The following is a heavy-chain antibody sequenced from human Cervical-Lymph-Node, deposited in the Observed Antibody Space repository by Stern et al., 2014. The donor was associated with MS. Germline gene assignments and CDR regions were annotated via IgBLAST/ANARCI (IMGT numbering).Heavy chain of an antibody. J-gene: IGHJ4*02. CDR1: GITFNHYW. Sequence: EVQLVESGGGLVQPGGSLRLSCAASGITFNHYWMHWVRQAPGKGLVWDSGINGDGTNTYYADSVQGRFTISRDNARSTLYLQMNSLRVEDTAVYYCATLAYGPDYWGQGTLVTVSS. V-gene: IGHV3-74*02. CDR3: ATLAYGPDY. CDR2: INGDGTNT. D-gene: IGHD3-16*01.